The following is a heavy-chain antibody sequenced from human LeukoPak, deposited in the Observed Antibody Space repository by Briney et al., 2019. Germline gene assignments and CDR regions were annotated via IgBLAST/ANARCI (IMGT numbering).Heavy chain of an antibody. D-gene: IGHD7-27*01. CDR3: ARDLTLGKPDYFDH. V-gene: IGHV3-30*03. CDR1: GFTFNNYG. Sequence: PGRSLRLSCAASGFTFNNYGMHWVRQAPGRGLEWVAVTSLDGSNKLYTDTVRGRFIISRDNSKNTVYLQMDSLRAEDTAVYYCARDLTLGKPDYFDHWGQGTLVTVSS. CDR2: TSLDGSNK. J-gene: IGHJ4*02.